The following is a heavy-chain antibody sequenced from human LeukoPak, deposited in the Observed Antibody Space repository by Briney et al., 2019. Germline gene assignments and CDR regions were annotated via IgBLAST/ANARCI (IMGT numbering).Heavy chain of an antibody. CDR2: ISSSGSTI. CDR1: GFTFSSYA. J-gene: IGHJ5*02. Sequence: GGSLRLSCAASGFTFSSYAMSWIRQAPGKGLEWVSYISSSGSTIYYADSVKGRFTISRDNAKNSLYLQMNSLRAEDTAVYYCAGEYYYDSSGYYRGSWFDPWGQGTLVTVSS. D-gene: IGHD3-22*01. CDR3: AGEYYYDSSGYYRGSWFDP. V-gene: IGHV3-11*01.